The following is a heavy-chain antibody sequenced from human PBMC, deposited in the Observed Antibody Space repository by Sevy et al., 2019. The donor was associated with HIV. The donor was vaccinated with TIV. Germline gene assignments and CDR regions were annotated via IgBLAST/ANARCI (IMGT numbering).Heavy chain of an antibody. Sequence: GGSLRLSCAASGFTFSNYWMSWVRQAPGKGLEWVGNIKPDGSEKYYVDSVKGRFTISRDNAKNSLYLQMNSLRGGDTAVYYCARGDYSDSRCDYNDAFDIWGQGTMVTVSS. D-gene: IGHD3-22*01. CDR1: GFTFSNYW. V-gene: IGHV3-7*04. J-gene: IGHJ3*02. CDR2: IKPDGSEK. CDR3: ARGDYSDSRCDYNDAFDI.